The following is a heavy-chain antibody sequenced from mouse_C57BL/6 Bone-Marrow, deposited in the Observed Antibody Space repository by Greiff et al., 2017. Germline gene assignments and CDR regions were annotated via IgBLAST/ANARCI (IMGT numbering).Heavy chain of an antibody. D-gene: IGHD1-1*01. Sequence: QVQLQHSGAELARPGASVKLSCKASGYTFTSYGISWVKQRTGQGLEWIGEIYPRSGNTYYNEKFKGKATLTADKSSSTAYMELRSLTSEDSAVYFCARSFITTVVATGEYAMDYWGQGTSVTVSS. J-gene: IGHJ4*01. CDR2: IYPRSGNT. CDR3: ARSFITTVVATGEYAMDY. V-gene: IGHV1-81*01. CDR1: GYTFTSYG.